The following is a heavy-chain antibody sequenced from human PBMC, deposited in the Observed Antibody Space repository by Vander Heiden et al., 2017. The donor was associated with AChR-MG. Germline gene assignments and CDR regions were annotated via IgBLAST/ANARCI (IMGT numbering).Heavy chain of an antibody. CDR2: IWYDGSNK. V-gene: IGHV3-33*01. CDR3: ARDFLPNWNDARGSYMDV. Sequence: QVQLVESGGGVVQPGRSLRLSCAASGFTFSSYGMRWVRQAPGKGLEWVAVIWYDGSNKYYAESVKGRVTISRDNSKNTLYRQMNSLRAEETAVYYCARDFLPNWNDARGSYMDVWGKGTTVTVSS. D-gene: IGHD1-1*01. CDR1: GFTFSSYG. J-gene: IGHJ6*03.